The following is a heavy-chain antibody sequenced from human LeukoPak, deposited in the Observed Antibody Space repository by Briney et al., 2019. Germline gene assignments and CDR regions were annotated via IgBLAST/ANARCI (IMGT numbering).Heavy chain of an antibody. Sequence: SETLSLTCTVSGGSISSYYWSWIRQPPGKGLEWIGYIYYSGSTNYNPSLKSRVTISVDTSKNQFSLKLSSVTAADTAVYYCARAGDSSGWYYYGMDVWGQGTTVTVSS. V-gene: IGHV4-59*08. CDR2: IYYSGST. CDR3: ARAGDSSGWYYYGMDV. CDR1: GGSISSYY. D-gene: IGHD6-19*01. J-gene: IGHJ6*02.